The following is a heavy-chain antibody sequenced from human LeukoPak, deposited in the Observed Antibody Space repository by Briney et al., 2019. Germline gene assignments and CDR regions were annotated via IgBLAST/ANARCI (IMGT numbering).Heavy chain of an antibody. D-gene: IGHD3-22*01. Sequence: PSETLSLTCTVSGASISSSIYYWAWIRQPPGKGLEWIGSISSYGSTSYNPSLKSRVTISVDTSKNQFSLKLSSVTAADTAVYYCARVGGFVYYDSSGQDPNIFDYWGQGTLVTVSS. CDR1: GASISSSIYY. CDR3: ARVGGFVYYDSSGQDPNIFDY. J-gene: IGHJ4*02. CDR2: ISSYGST. V-gene: IGHV4-39*07.